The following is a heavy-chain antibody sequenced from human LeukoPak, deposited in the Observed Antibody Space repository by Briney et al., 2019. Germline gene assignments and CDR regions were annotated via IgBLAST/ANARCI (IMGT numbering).Heavy chain of an antibody. J-gene: IGHJ4*02. CDR1: GGSISSYY. CDR3: ARDRSGYYDSSGYYHVFDY. CDR2: IYYSGST. D-gene: IGHD3-22*01. Sequence: SETLSLTCTVSGGSISSYYWSWIRQPPGKGLEWIGYIYYSGSTNYNPSLKSRVTISVDTSKNQFSLKLSSVTAADTAVYHCARDRSGYYDSSGYYHVFDYWGQGTLVTVSS. V-gene: IGHV4-59*01.